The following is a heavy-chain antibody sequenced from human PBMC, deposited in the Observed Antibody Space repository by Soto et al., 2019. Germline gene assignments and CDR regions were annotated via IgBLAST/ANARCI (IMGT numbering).Heavy chain of an antibody. Sequence: DVQLLESGGGLVQPGGSLRLSCAASGFSFNKYAMIWVRQAPEKGQEWVSGITGSGSTIEYIESVKGRFTISRDNSKNTVYLQMNSLRAEDTAMYYCAKDAVSGDGLWLVSDWGQGTPVTVS. CDR1: GFSFNKYA. V-gene: IGHV3-23*01. CDR2: ITGSGSTI. D-gene: IGHD2-21*02. J-gene: IGHJ4*02. CDR3: AKDAVSGDGLWLVSD.